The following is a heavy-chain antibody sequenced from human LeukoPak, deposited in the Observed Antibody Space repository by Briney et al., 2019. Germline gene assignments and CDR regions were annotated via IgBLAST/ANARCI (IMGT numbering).Heavy chain of an antibody. J-gene: IGHJ3*02. CDR3: ARDWVYGSGSYYNVKVNAFDI. V-gene: IGHV1-18*01. Sequence: GASVKVSCKASGYSFTSYAINWVRQAPGQGLEWMGWISAYNGNTDYAQKLQGRVTMTTDTSTSTAYMELSRLRSDDTAVYYCARDWVYGSGSYYNVKVNAFDIWGQGTMVTVSS. D-gene: IGHD3-10*01. CDR1: GYSFTSYA. CDR2: ISAYNGNT.